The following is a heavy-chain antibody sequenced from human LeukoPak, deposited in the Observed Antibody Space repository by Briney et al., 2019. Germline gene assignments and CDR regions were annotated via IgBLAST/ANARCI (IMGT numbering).Heavy chain of an antibody. V-gene: IGHV3-30*18. CDR2: ISYDGSNK. J-gene: IGHJ3*02. CDR3: AKEAYDSSGYPAVDI. Sequence: GGSLRLSCAASGFTFSSYGMHWVRQAPVKGLEWVAVISYDGSNKYYADSVKGRFTISRDNSKNTLYLQMNSLRAEDTAVYYCAKEAYDSSGYPAVDIWGQGTMVTVSS. D-gene: IGHD3-22*01. CDR1: GFTFSSYG.